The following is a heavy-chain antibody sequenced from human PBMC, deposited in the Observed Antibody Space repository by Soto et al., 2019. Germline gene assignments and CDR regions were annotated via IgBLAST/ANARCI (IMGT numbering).Heavy chain of an antibody. CDR2: ISSNGGST. J-gene: IGHJ4*02. V-gene: IGHV3-64D*08. Sequence: SLRLSCSASGVTFSSCAMHWVRQAPGKGLEYVSAISSNGGSTYYADSVKGRFTISRDNSKNTLYLQMSSLRAEDTAVYYCVKDLDGHSSGYYFDYWGQGTLVTVSS. D-gene: IGHD3-22*01. CDR1: GVTFSSCA. CDR3: VKDLDGHSSGYYFDY.